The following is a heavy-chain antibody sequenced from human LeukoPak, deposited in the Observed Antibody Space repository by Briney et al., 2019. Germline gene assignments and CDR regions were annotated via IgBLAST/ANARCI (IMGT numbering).Heavy chain of an antibody. D-gene: IGHD2-2*01. Sequence: ASVKVSCKASGYTFTSYAMHWVRQAPGQRLEWMGWINAGNGNTKYSQKFQGRVTITRDTSASTAYMELSSLRSEDTAVYYCARDGNPYQLLLWDNWFDPWGQGTLVTVSS. J-gene: IGHJ5*02. CDR1: GYTFTSYA. V-gene: IGHV1-3*01. CDR3: ARDGNPYQLLLWDNWFDP. CDR2: INAGNGNT.